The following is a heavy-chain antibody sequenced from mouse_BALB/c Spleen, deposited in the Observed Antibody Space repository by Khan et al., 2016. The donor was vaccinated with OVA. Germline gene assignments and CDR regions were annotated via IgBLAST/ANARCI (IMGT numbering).Heavy chain of an antibody. CDR1: GYTFTSYW. CDR2: INPSTGYS. D-gene: IGHD1-1*01. CDR3: ANHGSSSAWFAY. Sequence: VELVESGAELAKPGASVKMSHKASGYTFTSYWMHWVKQRPGQGLEWIGYINPSTGYSEYNQKFKDKATLTADKSSSTAYMQLSSLTSDDSAVYYCANHGSSSAWFAYWGQGTLVTVSA. J-gene: IGHJ3*01. V-gene: IGHV1-7*01.